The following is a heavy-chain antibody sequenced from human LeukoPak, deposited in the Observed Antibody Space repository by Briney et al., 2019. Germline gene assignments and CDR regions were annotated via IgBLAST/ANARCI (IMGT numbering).Heavy chain of an antibody. Sequence: GASVKVSCKASGYTFTGYYMHWVRQAPGQGLEWMGWINPNSGGTNYAQKFQGRVTMTRDKSISTAYMDLSSLRSDDTAVYYCARKRITMVRGVIISSWFDPWGQGTLVTVSS. J-gene: IGHJ5*02. CDR3: ARKRITMVRGVIISSWFDP. CDR1: GYTFTGYY. D-gene: IGHD3-10*01. CDR2: INPNSGGT. V-gene: IGHV1-2*02.